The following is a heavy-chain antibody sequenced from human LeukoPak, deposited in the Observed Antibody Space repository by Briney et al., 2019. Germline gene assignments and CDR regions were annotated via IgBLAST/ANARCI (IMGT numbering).Heavy chain of an antibody. J-gene: IGHJ4*02. CDR2: IKQDGSET. D-gene: IGHD6-19*01. CDR1: GFTFGNYW. CDR3: AGAYSSAVGY. Sequence: GGSLRLACAASGFTFGNYWMTWVRQAPGKGLEWVANIKQDGSETYYMDSVKGRFTISRDNAKNSLYLQMNSLRAEDTAVFYCAGAYSSAVGYWGQGTLVTVSS. V-gene: IGHV3-7*04.